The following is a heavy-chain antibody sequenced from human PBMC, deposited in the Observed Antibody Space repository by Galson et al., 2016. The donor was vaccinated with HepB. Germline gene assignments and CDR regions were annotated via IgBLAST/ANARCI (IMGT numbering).Heavy chain of an antibody. V-gene: IGHV1-3*01. CDR1: GYSFSSYA. Sequence: SVKVSCKASGYSFSSYALNWVRPAPGQGLAWMGWINDDNANTYYADSMKGRFTISRDNAKNSLYLQMTSLRPYDTARYHCVKTGGNPTTNFDYWGQGTLVIVSS. CDR3: VKTGGNPTTNFDY. CDR2: INDDNANT. D-gene: IGHD2-8*02. J-gene: IGHJ4*02.